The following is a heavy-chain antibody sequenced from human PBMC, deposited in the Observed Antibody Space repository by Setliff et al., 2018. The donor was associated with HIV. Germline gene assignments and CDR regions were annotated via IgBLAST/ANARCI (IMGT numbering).Heavy chain of an antibody. CDR1: GGSISSGSYY. V-gene: IGHV4-39*07. CDR2: IYYSGST. Sequence: SETLSLTCTVSGGSISSGSYYWSWIRQPPGKGLEWIGSIYYSGSTNYNPSLKSRVTISVDTSKNQFSLKLSSVTAADTAVYYCANSPYYYDSCGYSYFDYWGQGTLVTVSS. J-gene: IGHJ4*02. CDR3: ANSPYYYDSCGYSYFDY. D-gene: IGHD3-22*01.